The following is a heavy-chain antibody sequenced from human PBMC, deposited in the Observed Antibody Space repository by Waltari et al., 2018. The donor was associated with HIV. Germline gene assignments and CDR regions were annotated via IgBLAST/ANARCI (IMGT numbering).Heavy chain of an antibody. CDR3: AKDRRASGDFDF. CDR2: INPDNGDA. CDR1: GYTFTNFA. V-gene: IGHV1-3*01. J-gene: IGHJ4*02. Sequence: QVQLVQSGAEVKKPGASVKVSCKASGYTFTNFALHWVRQAPGHRLEWLGWINPDNGDAQYSQRFQGRLTITRDSVASTAYMDLRSLTSEDTAVYYCAKDRRASGDFDFWGQGTMVTVS. D-gene: IGHD3-10*01.